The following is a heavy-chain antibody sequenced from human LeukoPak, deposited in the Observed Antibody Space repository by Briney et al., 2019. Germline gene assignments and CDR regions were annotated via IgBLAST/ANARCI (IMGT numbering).Heavy chain of an antibody. D-gene: IGHD5-24*01. V-gene: IGHV3-9*03. CDR1: GFSFDDYA. J-gene: IGHJ6*03. Sequence: GGSLRLSCAASGFSFDDYAMHWVRQAPGKGLEWVSGISWNSGSIGYADSVKGRFTISRDNAKTSLYLQMNSLRAEDIALYYGAKETATRYMDVWGKGTTVTVSS. CDR3: AKETATRYMDV. CDR2: ISWNSGSI.